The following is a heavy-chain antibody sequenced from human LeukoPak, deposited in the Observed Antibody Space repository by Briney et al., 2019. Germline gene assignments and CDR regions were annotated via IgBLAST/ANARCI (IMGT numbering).Heavy chain of an antibody. Sequence: GGSLRLSCAASGFTFSSYTMHWIRQAPGKGLEWVSSISGSNSYIFYADSVKGRFAVSRDNAKDSLYLQMNSLRAEDTAVYYCARGYCTSSSCYNDYWGQGTLVTVSS. CDR2: ISGSNSYI. J-gene: IGHJ4*02. CDR1: GFTFSSYT. CDR3: ARGYCTSSSCYNDY. D-gene: IGHD2-2*02. V-gene: IGHV3-21*01.